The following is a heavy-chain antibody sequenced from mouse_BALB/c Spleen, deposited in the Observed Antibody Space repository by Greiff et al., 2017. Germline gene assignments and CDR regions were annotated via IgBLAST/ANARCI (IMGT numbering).Heavy chain of an antibody. CDR3: ARYEDNCWYFDD. CDR2: IYPGSGST. J-gene: IGHJ1*01. V-gene: IGHV1-55*01. D-gene: IGHD1-3*01. Sequence: QVQLQQPGAELVKPGTSVKLSCKASGYNFTSYWINWVKLRPGQGLEWIGDIYPGSGSTNYNEKFKSKATLTVDTSSSTAYMQLSSLASEDSALYCCARYEDNCWYFDDWGAGTTVTVSS. CDR1: GYNFTSYW.